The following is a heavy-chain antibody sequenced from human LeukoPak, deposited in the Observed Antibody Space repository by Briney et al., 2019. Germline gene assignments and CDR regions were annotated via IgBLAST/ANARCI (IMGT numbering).Heavy chain of an antibody. D-gene: IGHD3-22*01. CDR1: GYTFVSYG. V-gene: IGHV1-18*01. J-gene: IGHJ4*02. CDR2: ISAYNNKT. CDR3: AREGYSYYDSSGYSNFDY. Sequence: ASVKVSCKTSGYTFVSYGITWVRQAPGQGLEWMGWISAYNNKTKYGQKFQGRFTMTTDASTNTAHMELKSLRSDDTAIYYCAREGYSYYDSSGYSNFDYWGQGTLVTVSS.